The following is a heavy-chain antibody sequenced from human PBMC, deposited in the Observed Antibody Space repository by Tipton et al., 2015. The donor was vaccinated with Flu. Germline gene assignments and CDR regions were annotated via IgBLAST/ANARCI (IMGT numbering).Heavy chain of an antibody. J-gene: IGHJ6*02. Sequence: GLVKPSQTLPLTCAISGDSVSSNSAAWNWIRQSPSRGLEWLGRTYYRSKWYNDYAVSVKSRITINPDTSKNQFSLQLNSVTPEDTAVYYCARIAAAGRGVYYGMDVWGQGTTVTVSS. CDR1: GDSVSSNSAA. V-gene: IGHV6-1*01. CDR2: TYYRSKWYN. CDR3: ARIAAAGRGVYYGMDV. D-gene: IGHD6-13*01.